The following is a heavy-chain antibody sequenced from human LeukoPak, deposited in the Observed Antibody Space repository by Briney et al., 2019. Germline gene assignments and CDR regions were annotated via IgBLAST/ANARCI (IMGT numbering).Heavy chain of an antibody. D-gene: IGHD3-10*01. Sequence: PGGSLRLSCAASGFTFRNYWMSWVRQAPGKGLEWVANINLDGSEKFYVDSVKGRFTIFRDNAKNSLYLQMNSLRAEDTAVYYCARGPNYYGSGSYPYWGQGTLVTVSS. CDR1: GFTFRNYW. V-gene: IGHV3-7*03. J-gene: IGHJ4*02. CDR2: INLDGSEK. CDR3: ARGPNYYGSGSYPY.